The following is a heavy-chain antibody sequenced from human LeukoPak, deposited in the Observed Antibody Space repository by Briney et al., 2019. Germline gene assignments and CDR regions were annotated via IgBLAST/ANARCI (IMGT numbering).Heavy chain of an antibody. V-gene: IGHV3-23*01. J-gene: IGHJ6*03. CDR2: IRGSDGST. CDR3: AEDSQDYHDYNMDV. CDR1: GFSSSGYA. Sequence: GGSPRLSCAASGFSSSGYAMSSVRQAPGKGLECVSAIRGSDGSTYKAAPVKGRFTISEDNSKNTLFLQMNGRRAEDTAVYYCAEDSQDYHDYNMDVWGKGTTVTVSS.